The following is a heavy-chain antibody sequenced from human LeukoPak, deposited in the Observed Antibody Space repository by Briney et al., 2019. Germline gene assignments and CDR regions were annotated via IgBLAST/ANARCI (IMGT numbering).Heavy chain of an antibody. Sequence: ASVKVSCKASGYTFTSYGISWVRQAPGQGLEWMGWISAYNGNTNYAQKLQGRVTMSTDTSTSTAYMELRSLRSDDTAVYYCARAASGVVFFVPGGEDDAFDIWGQGTMVTVSS. CDR3: ARAASGVVFFVPGGEDDAFDI. CDR2: ISAYNGNT. V-gene: IGHV1-18*01. D-gene: IGHD2-15*01. CDR1: GYTFTSYG. J-gene: IGHJ3*02.